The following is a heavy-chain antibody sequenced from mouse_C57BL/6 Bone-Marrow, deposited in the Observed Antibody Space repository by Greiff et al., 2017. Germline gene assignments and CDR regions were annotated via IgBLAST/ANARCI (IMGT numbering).Heavy chain of an antibody. J-gene: IGHJ4*01. Sequence: EVQLQQSGGGLVQPGGSMKLSCVASGFTFSNYWMNWVRQSPEKGLEWVAQIRLKSDNYATHYAESVKGRFTISRDDSKSSVYLQMNNLRAEDTGIYYCTAYSYYYAMDYWGQGTSVTVSS. CDR1: GFTFSNYW. CDR2: IRLKSDNYAT. D-gene: IGHD2-10*01. CDR3: TAYSYYYAMDY. V-gene: IGHV6-3*01.